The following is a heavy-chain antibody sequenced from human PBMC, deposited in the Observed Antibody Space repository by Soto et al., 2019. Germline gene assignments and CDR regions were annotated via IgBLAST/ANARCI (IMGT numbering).Heavy chain of an antibody. CDR1: GASIGRSDYY. J-gene: IGHJ4*02. V-gene: IGHV4-30-4*01. CDR2: IDYSGST. Sequence: SETLSLTRTVSGASIGRSDYYCPWIRQAPGKGLECIGHIDYSGSTYYNPSRKSRVSISADTFKNQFSLNLNSVTGADTAVYYCARDPSRGGYCPGHSFDFWGQGALVTVS. CDR3: ARDPSRGGYCPGHSFDF. D-gene: IGHD3-22*01.